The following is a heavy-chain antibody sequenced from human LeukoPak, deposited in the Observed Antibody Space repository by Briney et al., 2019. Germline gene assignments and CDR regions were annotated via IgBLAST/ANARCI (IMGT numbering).Heavy chain of an antibody. V-gene: IGHV3-43*01. CDR3: AKDKVAGLGGYFDY. CDR2: ISWDGGST. J-gene: IGHJ4*02. D-gene: IGHD6-19*01. Sequence: GGSLRLXCAASGFTFDDYTMHWVRQAPGKGLEWVSLISWDGGSTYYADSVKGRFTISRDNSKNSLYLQMNSLRTEDTALYYCAKDKVAGLGGYFDYWGQGTLVTVSS. CDR1: GFTFDDYT.